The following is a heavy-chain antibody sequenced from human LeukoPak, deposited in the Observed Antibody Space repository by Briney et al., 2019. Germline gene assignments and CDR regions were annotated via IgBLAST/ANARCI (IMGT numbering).Heavy chain of an antibody. D-gene: IGHD2-2*01. CDR1: GFTFSSYS. V-gene: IGHV3-21*01. CDR3: AVNYCSSTSCYVDAFDI. Sequence: GGSLRLSCAASGFTFSSYSMNWVRQAPRKGLEWVSSINSSSSYIYYADSVKGRFTISRDNAKNSLYLQMNSLRAEDTAVYYCAVNYCSSTSCYVDAFDIWGQGTMVTVSS. CDR2: INSSSSYI. J-gene: IGHJ3*02.